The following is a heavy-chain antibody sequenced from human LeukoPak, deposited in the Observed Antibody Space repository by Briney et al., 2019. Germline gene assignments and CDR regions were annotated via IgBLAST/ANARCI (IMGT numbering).Heavy chain of an antibody. CDR1: GGSISSYY. V-gene: IGHV4-59*01. J-gene: IGHJ4*02. Sequence: SETLSLTCTVSGGSISSYYWSWIRQPPGKGLEWIGYIYYSGSTNYNPSLKSRVTISVDTSKNQFSLKLSSVTAADTAVYYCARDHYGGNSFFDYWGQGTLVTVSS. D-gene: IGHD4-23*01. CDR2: IYYSGST. CDR3: ARDHYGGNSFFDY.